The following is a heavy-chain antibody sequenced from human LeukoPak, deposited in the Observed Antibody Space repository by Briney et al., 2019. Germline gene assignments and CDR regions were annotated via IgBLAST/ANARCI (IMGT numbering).Heavy chain of an antibody. CDR2: ISYDGSNK. D-gene: IGHD2/OR15-2a*01. Sequence: PGGCLRLSCAASVFTFSSYSMHWVRQAPCKGLEWVAVISYDGSNKYYADSVKGRFTISRDNSKNTLYLQMNSLRAEDTAVYYCARWGVLCPGDYWGQGTLVTVSS. CDR3: ARWGVLCPGDY. CDR1: VFTFSSYS. V-gene: IGHV3-30*04. J-gene: IGHJ4*02.